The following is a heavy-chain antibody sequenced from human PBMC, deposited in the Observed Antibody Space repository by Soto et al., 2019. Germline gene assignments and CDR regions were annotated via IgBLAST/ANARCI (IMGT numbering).Heavy chain of an antibody. D-gene: IGHD2-15*01. CDR3: ARKSGRDCHSGGGCFSLDV. V-gene: IGHV1-69*01. J-gene: IGHJ4*01. Sequence: QVPLVQSGAEVKKPGSSLKVSCKVFGETLNSNPIGWVRQAPGQGLEWVGGIVPLSDRTNYAQELQGRVTVTADGSTSTVYMELSNLKSDDTAVYYCARKSGRDCHSGGGCFSLDVWGHGSLITVSS. CDR1: GETLNSNP. CDR2: IVPLSDRT.